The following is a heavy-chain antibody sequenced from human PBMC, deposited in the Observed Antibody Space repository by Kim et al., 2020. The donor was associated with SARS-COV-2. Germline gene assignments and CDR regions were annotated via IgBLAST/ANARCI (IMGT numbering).Heavy chain of an antibody. D-gene: IGHD5-12*01. J-gene: IGHJ4*02. CDR3: ARRGYDEAGFDY. V-gene: IGHV4-59*08. Sequence: TTSLQSRVTITVDASTNQFSLKLSAVTAADTAVYYCARRGYDEAGFDYWGQGTLVTVSS.